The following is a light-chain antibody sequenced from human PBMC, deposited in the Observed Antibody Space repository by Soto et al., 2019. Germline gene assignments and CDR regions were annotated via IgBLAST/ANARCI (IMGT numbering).Light chain of an antibody. CDR3: QSYDSSLSGRVV. J-gene: IGLJ2*01. CDR1: SSNIGAGYD. Sequence: QPVLTQPPSVSGAPGQRVTISCTGSSSNIGAGYDVHWYQQLPGTAPKLLIYGNSNRPSRVPDRFSGSKSGTSASLAITGLQAEDEADYYCQSYDSSLSGRVVFGGGTKLTVL. CDR2: GNS. V-gene: IGLV1-40*01.